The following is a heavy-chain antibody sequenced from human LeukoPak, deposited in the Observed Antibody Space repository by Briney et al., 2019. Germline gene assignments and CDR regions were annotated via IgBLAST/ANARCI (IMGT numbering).Heavy chain of an antibody. Sequence: GGSLRLSCAASGFTFSDYFMSWIRQAPGKGLEWVSYISSSGSTIYYADSVKGRFTISRDNAKNSLYLQMNSLRAEDTAVYYCARGAVSSSWYDNWFDPWGQGTLVTVSS. J-gene: IGHJ5*02. D-gene: IGHD6-13*01. CDR3: ARGAVSSSWYDNWFDP. V-gene: IGHV3-11*04. CDR2: ISSSGSTI. CDR1: GFTFSDYF.